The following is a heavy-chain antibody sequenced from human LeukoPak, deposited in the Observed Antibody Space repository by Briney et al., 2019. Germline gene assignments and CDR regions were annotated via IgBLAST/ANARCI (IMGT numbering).Heavy chain of an antibody. V-gene: IGHV3-30*03. CDR3: ARDLTYYYDSSGYYYGPLGY. J-gene: IGHJ4*02. Sequence: GGSLRLSCAASGFTFSSYGMHWVRQAPGKGLEWVAVISHDGRNKYYADSVKGRFTISRDNAKNSLYLQMNSLRAEDTAVYYCARDLTYYYDSSGYYYGPLGYWGQGTLLIVSS. D-gene: IGHD3-22*01. CDR1: GFTFSSYG. CDR2: ISHDGRNK.